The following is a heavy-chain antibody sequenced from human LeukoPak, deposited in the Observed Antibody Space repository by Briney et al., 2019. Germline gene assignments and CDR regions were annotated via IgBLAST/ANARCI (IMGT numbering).Heavy chain of an antibody. CDR1: GGSISSSSYY. Sequence: SETLSLTCTVSGGSISSSSYYWGWIRLPPGKGPEWIGSIYYSGSTYYNPSLKSRVTISVDTSKNQFSLKLSSVTAADTAVYYCAREDIVVVPAAVTGAFDIWGQGTMVTVSS. CDR2: IYYSGST. V-gene: IGHV4-39*02. D-gene: IGHD2-2*01. J-gene: IGHJ3*02. CDR3: AREDIVVVPAAVTGAFDI.